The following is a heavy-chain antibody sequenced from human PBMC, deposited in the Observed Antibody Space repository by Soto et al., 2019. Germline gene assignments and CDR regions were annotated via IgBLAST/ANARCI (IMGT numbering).Heavy chain of an antibody. CDR2: IDPTDSYI. D-gene: IGHD3-10*01. CDR3: VRQGGSRNAYGGDS. Sequence: EVELVQSGAELKKPGESLTISCKASGYNFADDWINWVRHVPGKGLEWLGRIDPTDSYINYGPSFQGHVTISADTSITTAFLQWSSLTASDTAIYYCVRQGGSRNAYGGDSWGQGTLVIVS. J-gene: IGHJ5*01. CDR1: GYNFADDW. V-gene: IGHV5-10-1*03.